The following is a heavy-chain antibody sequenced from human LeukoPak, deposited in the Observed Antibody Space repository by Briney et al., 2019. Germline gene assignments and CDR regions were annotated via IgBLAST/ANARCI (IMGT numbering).Heavy chain of an antibody. CDR1: GGSISSYQ. J-gene: IGHJ3*01. CDR3: ARHGQPLGTVPVEMVGAFNV. CDR2: IYYSGSG. V-gene: IGHV4-59*08. Sequence: SETLSLTCTVSGGSISSYQWSWIRQPPGKGLEWIGFIYYSGSGNYNPSLKSRVTMSLDASKNQFSLRLSSVTAADTAVYYCARHGQPLGTVPVEMVGAFNVWGQGTVVTVSP. D-gene: IGHD2-2*01.